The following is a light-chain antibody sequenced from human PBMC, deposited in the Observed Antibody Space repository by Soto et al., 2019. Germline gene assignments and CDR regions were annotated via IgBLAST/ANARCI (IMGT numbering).Light chain of an antibody. J-gene: IGKJ4*01. CDR1: QSISSY. Sequence: DIGMTQSPSSLSASVGDRVTITCRASQSISSYLNWYQQKPGKAPKLLIYDASNLETGVPSRFSGSGSGTDFTFTISSLQPEDIATYYCQQYDNLPLTFGGGTKVDIK. CDR3: QQYDNLPLT. CDR2: DAS. V-gene: IGKV1-33*01.